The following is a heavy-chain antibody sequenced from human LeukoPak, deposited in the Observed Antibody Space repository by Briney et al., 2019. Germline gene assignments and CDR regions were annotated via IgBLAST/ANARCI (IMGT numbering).Heavy chain of an antibody. CDR3: AADFRITTAGNYYYYYGMDV. V-gene: IGHV1-58*01. Sequence: GTSVKVSCKASGFTFTSSAVQWVRQARGQRLEWIVWIVVGSGNTNYAQKFQERVTITRDMSTSTAYMELSSLRSEDTAVYYCAADFRITTAGNYYYYYGMDVWGKGTTVTVSS. J-gene: IGHJ6*04. CDR2: IVVGSGNT. CDR1: GFTFTSSA. D-gene: IGHD3-10*01.